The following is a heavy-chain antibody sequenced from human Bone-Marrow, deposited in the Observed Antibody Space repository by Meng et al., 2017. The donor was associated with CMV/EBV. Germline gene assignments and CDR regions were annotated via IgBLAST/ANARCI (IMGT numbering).Heavy chain of an antibody. V-gene: IGHV3-48*04. J-gene: IGHJ4*02. CDR3: ARDSSSTGVY. CDR2: ISSSSSTI. Sequence: GESLKISWAASGFTFSSYSMNWVRQAPGKGLEWVSSISSSSSTIYYADSVKCRFTISRDNAKNSLYLQMNSLRAEDTAVYYCARDSSSTGVYWGQGNLVTVSS. CDR1: GFTFSSYS. D-gene: IGHD2-2*01.